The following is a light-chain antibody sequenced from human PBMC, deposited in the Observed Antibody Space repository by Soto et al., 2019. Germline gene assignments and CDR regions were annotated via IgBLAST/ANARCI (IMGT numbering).Light chain of an antibody. CDR1: QIVSRNN. Sequence: ETVLTQSAGTLSLSPGERATLSCRASQIVSRNNLFWYQQRPGQPPRLLIYGSSSRATGIPDRFSGSGSGTDLSLTISRLESEDFAVYYFQQHGDSPITLGQGTRLEIK. J-gene: IGKJ5*01. CDR2: GSS. CDR3: QQHGDSPIT. V-gene: IGKV3-20*01.